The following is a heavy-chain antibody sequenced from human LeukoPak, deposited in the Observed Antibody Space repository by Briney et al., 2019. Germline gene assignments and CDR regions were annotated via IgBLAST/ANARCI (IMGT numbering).Heavy chain of an antibody. Sequence: ASVTVSCKSFGFTFTDHYIHWVRQAPGQGLEWVGYIGPHSTFTSSPQEFQGRVTMTRDTSMTTAYMELTRLTSDDTAVYYCVREGEGPLSKDFDYWGQGTLVTVSS. CDR2: IGPHSTFT. CDR3: VREGEGPLSKDFDY. V-gene: IGHV1-2*02. D-gene: IGHD2/OR15-2a*01. J-gene: IGHJ4*02. CDR1: GFTFTDHY.